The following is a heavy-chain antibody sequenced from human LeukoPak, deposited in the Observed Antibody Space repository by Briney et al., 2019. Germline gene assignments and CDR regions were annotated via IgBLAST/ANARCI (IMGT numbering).Heavy chain of an antibody. CDR2: IYYSGST. Sequence: SETLSLTCTVSGDSISSGGYYWSWIRQHPGKGLEWIGYIYYSGSTYYNPSLKSRVTISVDTSKNQFSLKLSSVTAADTAVYYCARDLGYCSGGSCSPGGYFDYWGQGTLVTVSS. CDR3: ARDLGYCSGGSCSPGGYFDY. D-gene: IGHD2-15*01. CDR1: GDSISSGGYY. J-gene: IGHJ4*02. V-gene: IGHV4-31*03.